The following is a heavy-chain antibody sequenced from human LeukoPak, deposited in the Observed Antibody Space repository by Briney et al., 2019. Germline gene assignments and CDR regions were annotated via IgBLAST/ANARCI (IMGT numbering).Heavy chain of an antibody. J-gene: IGHJ3*02. Sequence: GGSLRLSCTASGFRFGDYGLAWVRQAPGRGLEWVGFIRSNAYGGTTEYGASAEGRFTISRDDSKSIACLQMDSLKTEDTAVYFCSRRGVTGTYDAFDIWGQGTLVTVSS. V-gene: IGHV3-49*04. D-gene: IGHD1-1*01. CDR3: SRRGVTGTYDAFDI. CDR2: IRSNAYGGTT. CDR1: GFRFGDYG.